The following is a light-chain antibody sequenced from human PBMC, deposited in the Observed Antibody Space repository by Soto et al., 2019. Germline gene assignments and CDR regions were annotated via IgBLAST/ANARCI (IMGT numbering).Light chain of an antibody. J-gene: IGKJ4*01. CDR1: RNIHNL. CDR2: KAS. V-gene: IGKV1-5*03. Sequence: DIQMTQSPSTLSASVGDRVAITCRASRNIHNLLALFQQKPGKAPKLLIYKASSLESGVPSRFSGSGSGTEFTLTISSLQPDDFATYYCQRYYSFPLTFGGGTKVEIK. CDR3: QRYYSFPLT.